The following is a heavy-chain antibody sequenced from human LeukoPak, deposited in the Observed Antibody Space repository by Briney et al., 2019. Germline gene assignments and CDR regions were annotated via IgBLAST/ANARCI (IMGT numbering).Heavy chain of an antibody. CDR3: ARESVGWLQSRGPFDY. CDR1: GFTFSGYW. J-gene: IGHJ4*02. CDR2: INSDGSST. Sequence: PGGSLRLSCAASGFTFSGYWMHWVRQAPGKGLVWVSRINSDGSSTSYADSVKGRFTISRDNAKNTLYLQMNSLRAEDTAVYYCARESVGWLQSRGPFDYWGQGTLVTVSS. D-gene: IGHD5-24*01. V-gene: IGHV3-74*01.